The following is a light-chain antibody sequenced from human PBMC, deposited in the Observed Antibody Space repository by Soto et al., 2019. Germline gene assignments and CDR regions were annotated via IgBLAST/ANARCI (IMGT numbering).Light chain of an antibody. V-gene: IGKV1-9*01. J-gene: IGKJ3*01. CDR1: KGISSY. Sequence: IQLTQSPSSLSASVGASVTITCRASKGISSYLAWYQHKPGKAPKLLIYAASTLQSGVPSRFSGSGSGTDFTLTISSLLPEDFVAYYCQQLNSYPLITFGPGTKVDIK. CDR3: QQLNSYPLIT. CDR2: AAS.